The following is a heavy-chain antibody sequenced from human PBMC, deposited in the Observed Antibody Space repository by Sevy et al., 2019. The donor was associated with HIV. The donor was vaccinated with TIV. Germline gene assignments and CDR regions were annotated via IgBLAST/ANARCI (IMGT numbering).Heavy chain of an antibody. J-gene: IGHJ1*01. Sequence: GGSLRLSCTVSGFIFSNFAMHWVRQAPGKGLEWVAVTSYDGSHKYYADSVKGRFTVSRDISRNILSLEMSSLTRDDTAVYYCARGENDDEFFQYWGQGTLVTVSS. CDR3: ARGENDDEFFQY. CDR1: GFIFSNFA. V-gene: IGHV3-30*04. CDR2: TSYDGSHK. D-gene: IGHD1-26*01.